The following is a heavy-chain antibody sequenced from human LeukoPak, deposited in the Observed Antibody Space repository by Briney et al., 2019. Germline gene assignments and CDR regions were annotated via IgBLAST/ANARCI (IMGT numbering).Heavy chain of an antibody. CDR3: ARGGYCSSTSCYFGLGAFDI. V-gene: IGHV1-69*13. CDR2: IIPIFGTA. D-gene: IGHD2-2*01. J-gene: IGHJ3*02. Sequence: GASVKVSCKASGYTFTSYDINWVRQAPGQGLEWMGGIIPIFGTANYAQKFQGRVTITADESTSTAYMELSSLRSEDTAVYYCARGGYCSSTSCYFGLGAFDIWGQGTMVTVSS. CDR1: GYTFTSYD.